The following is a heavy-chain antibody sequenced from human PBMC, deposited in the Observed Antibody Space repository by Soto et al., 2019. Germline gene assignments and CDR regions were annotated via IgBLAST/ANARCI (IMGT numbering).Heavy chain of an antibody. V-gene: IGHV1-69*01. D-gene: IGHD6-6*01. J-gene: IGHJ6*02. CDR3: AREDQDSIAARPFYHGMDV. Sequence: QVQLVQSGAEVKKPGSSVKVSCKASGGTFSSYAISWVRQAPGQGLEWMGGIIPIFGTANYAQKFQGRVTITADESTSTAYMELSSLRSEDTAVYYCAREDQDSIAARPFYHGMDVWGQGTTVTVSS. CDR2: IIPIFGTA. CDR1: GGTFSSYA.